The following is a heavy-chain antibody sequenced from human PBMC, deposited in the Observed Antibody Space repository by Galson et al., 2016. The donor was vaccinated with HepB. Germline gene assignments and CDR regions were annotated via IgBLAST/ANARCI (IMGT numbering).Heavy chain of an antibody. V-gene: IGHV3-21*01. CDR2: ISSSSSNI. J-gene: IGHJ4*02. D-gene: IGHD4-17*01. Sequence: SLRLSCAASGFTFSDYYMNWVRQAPGKGLEWVSSISSSSSNIFYADSVKGRFTISRDNAKNSLYLQMNSLRAEDTAVYYCARDRSYGDYEDYYFDYWGQGTLVTVSS. CDR3: ARDRSYGDYEDYYFDY. CDR1: GFTFSDYY.